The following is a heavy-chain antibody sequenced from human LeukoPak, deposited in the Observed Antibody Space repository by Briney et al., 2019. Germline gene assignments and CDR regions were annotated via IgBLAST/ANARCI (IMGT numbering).Heavy chain of an antibody. V-gene: IGHV4-38-2*01. CDR3: ARHPLNLYFDY. Sequence: PSETLSLTCAVSGYSISSGYYWGGIRQPPGKGLEWIGSIYHSGSTYYNPSLKSRVTISVDTSKDQFSLKLSSVTAADTAVYYCARHPLNLYFDYWGQGTLVTVSS. J-gene: IGHJ4*02. CDR2: IYHSGST. CDR1: GYSISSGYY.